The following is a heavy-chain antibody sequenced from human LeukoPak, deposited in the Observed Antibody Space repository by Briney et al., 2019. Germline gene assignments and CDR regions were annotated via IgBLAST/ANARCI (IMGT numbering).Heavy chain of an antibody. CDR1: GYTFTGYY. Sequence: ASVKVSCKASGYTFTGYYMHWVRQAPGQGLEWMGWINLNSGGTNYAQKFQGRVTMSRDTSISTAYMELSRLRSDDTAVYYCEYSGYDSYDYWGQGTLVTVSS. CDR3: EYSGYDSYDY. J-gene: IGHJ4*02. CDR2: INLNSGGT. D-gene: IGHD5-12*01. V-gene: IGHV1-2*02.